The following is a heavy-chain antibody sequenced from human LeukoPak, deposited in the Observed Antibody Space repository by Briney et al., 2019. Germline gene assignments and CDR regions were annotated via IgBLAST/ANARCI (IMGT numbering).Heavy chain of an antibody. V-gene: IGHV1-69*05. D-gene: IGHD6-6*01. CDR2: IITIFGTA. CDR1: RGTFTIYA. J-gene: IGHJ6*03. CDR3: ARDPFKYGSSSDYYYYMDV. Sequence: SSPSDSSKPSRGTFTIYAIRSVRQAPGQGREWRGGIITIFGTANYAQTFQGRATFNTDVSTSIAYMELRSLRSEDTAVYYCARDPFKYGSSSDYYYYMDVWGKGITVTVSS.